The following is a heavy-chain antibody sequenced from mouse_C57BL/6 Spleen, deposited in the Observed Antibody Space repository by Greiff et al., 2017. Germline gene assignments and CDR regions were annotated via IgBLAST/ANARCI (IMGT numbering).Heavy chain of an antibody. CDR2: IDPSDSYT. D-gene: IGHD1-1*01. Sequence: QVQLQQPGAELVRPGTSVKLSCKASGYTFTSYWMHWVKQRPGQGLEWIGVIDPSDSYTNYNQKFKGKATLTVDTSSSTAYMQLSSLTSEDSAVYYCARPGSRPDPPDYWGQGTTLTVSS. CDR1: GYTFTSYW. CDR3: ARPGSRPDPPDY. V-gene: IGHV1-59*01. J-gene: IGHJ2*01.